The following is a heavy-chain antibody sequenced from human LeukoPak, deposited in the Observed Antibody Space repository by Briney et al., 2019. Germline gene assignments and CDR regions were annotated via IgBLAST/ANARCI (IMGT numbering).Heavy chain of an antibody. Sequence: GGSLRLSCAASGFTFSSYAMSWVRQAPGKGLEWVSAISGSGGSTYYADSVKGRFTISGDNSKNMLYLQMNSLRAEDTAVYYCAKDSIVVVAARGTIDYWGQGTLVTVSS. D-gene: IGHD2-15*01. CDR3: AKDSIVVVAARGTIDY. V-gene: IGHV3-23*01. J-gene: IGHJ4*02. CDR1: GFTFSSYA. CDR2: ISGSGGST.